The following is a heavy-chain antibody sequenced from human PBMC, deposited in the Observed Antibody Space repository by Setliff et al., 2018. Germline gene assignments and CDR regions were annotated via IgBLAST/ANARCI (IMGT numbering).Heavy chain of an antibody. Sequence: ASVKVSCKTSGYSFTVFGISWVRQAPRQGLEWMGWISPYYGSTNYAQKFQGRVTMTTDTSTSTAYMELSSLRSEDTAIYYCATSTITTYYFDYWGHGTLVTVSS. CDR2: ISPYYGST. D-gene: IGHD4-4*01. V-gene: IGHV1-18*01. CDR1: GYSFTVFG. J-gene: IGHJ4*01. CDR3: ATSTITTYYFDY.